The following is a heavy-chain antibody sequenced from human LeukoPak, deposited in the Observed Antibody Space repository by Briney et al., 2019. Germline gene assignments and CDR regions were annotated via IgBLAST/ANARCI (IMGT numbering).Heavy chain of an antibody. Sequence: PGGSLRLSCAASRFTFSSYGMHWVRQAPGKGREWVAVIWYDGSNKHYADSVKGRFSISRDNYKHPLYLEMNSLRAEDTAGHDCARVLRVAGRVGYHYFGRVVWGGGATVSVPS. J-gene: IGHJ6*04. V-gene: IGHV3-33*01. CDR3: ARVLRVAGRVGYHYFGRVV. CDR1: RFTFSSYG. CDR2: IWYDGSNK. D-gene: IGHD6-19*01.